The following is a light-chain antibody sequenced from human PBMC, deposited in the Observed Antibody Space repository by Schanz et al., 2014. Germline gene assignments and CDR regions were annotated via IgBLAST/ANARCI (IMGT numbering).Light chain of an antibody. CDR3: SSYAGSSNWV. J-gene: IGLJ3*02. V-gene: IGLV2-8*01. Sequence: QSALTQPPSAFGSPGQSVTISCTGTSSDVGGYNYVSWYQQHPGKAPKLMIYEVSKRPSGVPDRFSGSKSGNTASLTVSGLQAEDEAEYYCSSYAGSSNWVFGGGTKLTVL. CDR2: EVS. CDR1: SSDVGGYNY.